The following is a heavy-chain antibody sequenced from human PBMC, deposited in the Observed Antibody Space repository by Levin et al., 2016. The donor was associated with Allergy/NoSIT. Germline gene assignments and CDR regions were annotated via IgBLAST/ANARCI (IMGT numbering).Heavy chain of an antibody. D-gene: IGHD3-10*01. J-gene: IGHJ5*02. CDR1: EFTFSSYP. CDR2: ISYHGSDK. CDR3: ARGAGGNWFDP. V-gene: IGHV3-30-3*01. Sequence: GGSLRLSCAASEFTFSSYPMHWVRQAPGKGLEWVAAISYHGSDKYYTDSVKGRFTISRDNSKNTLYLQMNSLRPEDTAVYYCARGAGGNWFDPWGQGTLVTVSS.